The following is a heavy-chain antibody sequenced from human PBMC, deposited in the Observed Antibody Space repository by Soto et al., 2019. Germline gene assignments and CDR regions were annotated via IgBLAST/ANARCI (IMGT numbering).Heavy chain of an antibody. Sequence: SETLSLTCTVSGGSISSGGYYWSWIRQHPGKGLEWIGYIYYSGSTYYNPSLKSRVTISVDTSKNQFSLKLSSVTAADTAVYYCARERGGSGFSRDGPSGVDVWGQGTTVTVSS. D-gene: IGHD3-22*01. CDR1: GGSISSGGYY. CDR3: ARERGGSGFSRDGPSGVDV. CDR2: IYYSGST. J-gene: IGHJ6*02. V-gene: IGHV4-31*03.